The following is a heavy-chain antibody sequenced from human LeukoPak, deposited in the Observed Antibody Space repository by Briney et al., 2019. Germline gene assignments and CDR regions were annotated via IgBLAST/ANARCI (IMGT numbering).Heavy chain of an antibody. D-gene: IGHD5-18*01. CDR1: GFTFSNYA. Sequence: PGGSLRLSCSTSGFTFSNYAMTWGHQAPGMGLEWVSLVSGSGDSTYYADSVKGRFTISRDNSKNMLYLQMNSLRAEDTAIYYCAKDTGYNYGYDYWGQGTLATVSS. J-gene: IGHJ4*02. CDR2: VSGSGDST. V-gene: IGHV3-23*01. CDR3: AKDTGYNYGYDY.